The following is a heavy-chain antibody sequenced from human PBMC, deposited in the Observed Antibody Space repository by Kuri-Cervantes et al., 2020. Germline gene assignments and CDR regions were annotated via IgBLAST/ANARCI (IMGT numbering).Heavy chain of an antibody. CDR3: AWGRYSGYDFDGMDV. CDR1: GYTFTSYG. Sequence: ASVKVTCKASGYTFTSYGISWVRQAPGQGLEWMGWMNPNSGNTGYAQKFQGRVTMTRNTSISTAYMELSSLRSEDTAVYYCAWGRYSGYDFDGMDVWGQGTTVTVSS. V-gene: IGHV1-8*02. D-gene: IGHD5-12*01. CDR2: MNPNSGNT. J-gene: IGHJ6*02.